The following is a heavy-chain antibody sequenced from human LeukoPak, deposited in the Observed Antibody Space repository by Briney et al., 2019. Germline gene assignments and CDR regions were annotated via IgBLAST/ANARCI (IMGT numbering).Heavy chain of an antibody. D-gene: IGHD2-21*02. CDR2: ISYDGSNK. V-gene: IGHV3-30*18. Sequence: GGSLRLSCAASGFTFSSYGMHWVRQAPGKGLEWEAVISYDGSNKYYADSVKGRFTISRDNSKNTLYLQMNSLRAEDTTVYYCAKDLTYCGGDCRDYWGQGTLVTVSS. CDR1: GFTFSSYG. CDR3: AKDLTYCGGDCRDY. J-gene: IGHJ4*02.